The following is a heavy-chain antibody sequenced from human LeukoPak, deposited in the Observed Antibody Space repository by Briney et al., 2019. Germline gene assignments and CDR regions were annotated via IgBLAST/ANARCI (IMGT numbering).Heavy chain of an antibody. CDR3: AIGHDFWIGPLNYYYMDV. CDR2: MRAYNGNT. V-gene: IGHV1-18*01. Sequence: GASVKVSCKASGYTFTSYGISWVRQAAGPGHEWMGWMRAYNGNTNYAQRLQGRVTMTTDTSTSTAYMEPRSLRSDDTAVYYCAIGHDFWIGPLNYYYMDVWGKGTTVTVSS. J-gene: IGHJ6*03. CDR1: GYTFTSYG. D-gene: IGHD3-3*01.